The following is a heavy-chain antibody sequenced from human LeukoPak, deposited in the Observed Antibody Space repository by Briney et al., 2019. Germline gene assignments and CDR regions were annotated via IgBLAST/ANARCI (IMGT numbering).Heavy chain of an antibody. J-gene: IGHJ4*02. D-gene: IGHD3-9*01. Sequence: GGSLRLSCAASGFTFSSYAMHWVRQAPGKGLEWVAVISYDGSNKYYADSVKGRFTISRDNAKNSLYLQMNSLRAEDTAVYYCARGDILTGYYIDYWGQGTLVTVSS. CDR3: ARGDILTGYYIDY. V-gene: IGHV3-30*04. CDR2: ISYDGSNK. CDR1: GFTFSSYA.